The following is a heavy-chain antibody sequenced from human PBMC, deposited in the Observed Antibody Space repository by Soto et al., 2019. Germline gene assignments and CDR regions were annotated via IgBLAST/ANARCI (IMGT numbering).Heavy chain of an antibody. Sequence: GGSLRFSCAASGFTVSSNYMSWVRQAPGKGLEWVSVIYSGGSTYYADSVKGRFTISRHNSKNTLYLQMNSLRAEDTAVYYCARGFYPSYYYYYYMDVWGKGTTVTVSS. D-gene: IGHD2-2*01. V-gene: IGHV3-53*04. CDR1: GFTVSSNY. J-gene: IGHJ6*03. CDR3: ARGFYPSYYYYYYMDV. CDR2: IYSGGST.